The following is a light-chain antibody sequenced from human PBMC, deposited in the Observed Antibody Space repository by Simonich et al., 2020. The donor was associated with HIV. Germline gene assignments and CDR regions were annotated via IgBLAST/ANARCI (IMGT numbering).Light chain of an antibody. V-gene: IGKV4-1*01. CDR1: QSFIDHSKNKNY. CDR2: WAX. J-gene: IGKJ1*01. Sequence: DIVIMQSPDSLAVXLGERXXINCKTSQSFIDHSKNKNYLAWYQQKPGQPPKLLISWAXXXESGVXDRXXASXXXTXFTXXXXSLQAEDVAIYYCQQYXSTPPTFGQGTKVXIK. CDR3: QQYXSTPPT.